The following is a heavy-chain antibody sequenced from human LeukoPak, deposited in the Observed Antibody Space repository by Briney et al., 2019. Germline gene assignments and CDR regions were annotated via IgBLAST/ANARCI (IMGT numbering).Heavy chain of an antibody. Sequence: PSETLSLTCAVYGGSFSGYYWSWIRQPPGKGLEWIGEINHSGSTNYNPSLKSRVTISVDTSKNQFSLKLSSVTAADTAVYYCARAYPRIAAAGHPAFFDYWGQGTLVTVSS. V-gene: IGHV4-34*01. CDR2: INHSGST. CDR1: GGSFSGYY. J-gene: IGHJ4*02. CDR3: ARAYPRIAAAGHPAFFDY. D-gene: IGHD6-13*01.